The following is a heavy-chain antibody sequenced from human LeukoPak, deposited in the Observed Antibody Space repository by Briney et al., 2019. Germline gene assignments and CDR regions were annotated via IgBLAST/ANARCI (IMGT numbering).Heavy chain of an antibody. CDR1: GFTFRRYE. CDR2: ISGSGSTI. V-gene: IGHV3-48*03. J-gene: IGHJ6*02. D-gene: IGHD2-2*01. Sequence: GRSLRLSCAASGFTFRRYEMNWVRQTPGKGLEWVSHISGSGSTIHYADSVKGRFTISRDNAKYSLYLQMNSLKTEDTAVYYCTTGGPAVPAAIDGVDVWGQGTTVTVSS. CDR3: TTGGPAVPAAIDGVDV.